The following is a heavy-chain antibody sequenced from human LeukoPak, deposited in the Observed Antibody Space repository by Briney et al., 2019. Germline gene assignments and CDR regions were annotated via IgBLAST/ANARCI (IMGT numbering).Heavy chain of an antibody. V-gene: IGHV1-2*02. CDR1: GYTFTSYY. CDR3: ARGGVGDGYLRY. Sequence: ASLKLSCKASGYTFTSYYMHWVRQAPGQGLEWMGLINTNSGGTNYAQKFQGRVTITRDTSISTAYMELSRLRSDDTAVYYCARGGVGDGYLRYWGQGTLVTVSS. J-gene: IGHJ4*02. D-gene: IGHD5-24*01. CDR2: INTNSGGT.